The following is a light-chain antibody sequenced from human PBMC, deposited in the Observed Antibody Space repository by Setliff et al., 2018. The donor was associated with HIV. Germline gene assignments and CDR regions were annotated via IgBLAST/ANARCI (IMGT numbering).Light chain of an antibody. CDR1: SSDVGNYNY. CDR2: EVS. J-gene: IGLJ1*01. Sequence: QSALTQPASVSGSPGQPITISCTGTSSDVGNYNYVSWYQQHPGKAPKLMIYEVSNRPSGISNRFSGSKSGNTASLTISGLQAEDEADYYCSSHTPSSTLVFGTGTKVTVL. CDR3: SSHTPSSTLV. V-gene: IGLV2-14*01.